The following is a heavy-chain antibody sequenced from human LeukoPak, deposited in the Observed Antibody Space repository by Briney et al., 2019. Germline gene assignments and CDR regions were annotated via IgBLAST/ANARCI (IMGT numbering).Heavy chain of an antibody. CDR3: ASLAAAGLRSKDY. CDR1: GYTFTGYY. V-gene: IGHV1-2*06. D-gene: IGHD6-13*01. Sequence: ASVKVSCKASGYTFTGYYMHWVRQAPGQGLEWMGRINPNSDGTNYAQKFQGRVTMTRDTSISTAYMELSRLRSDDTAVYYCASLAAAGLRSKDYWGQGTLVTVSS. CDR2: INPNSDGT. J-gene: IGHJ4*02.